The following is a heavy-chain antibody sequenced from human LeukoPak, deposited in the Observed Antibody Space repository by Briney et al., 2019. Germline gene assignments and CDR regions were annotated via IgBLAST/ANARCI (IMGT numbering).Heavy chain of an antibody. CDR2: MYHSGST. Sequence: SETLSLTCAVSDYSISSGYYWGWIRQPPAKGLEWIGSMYHSGSTSYSPSLKSRVTISVDTSKNQFSLKLTSVTAADTALYYCVRDRPAGSFDYWGQGTLVTVSS. D-gene: IGHD2-15*01. V-gene: IGHV4-38-2*02. CDR1: DYSISSGYY. CDR3: VRDRPAGSFDY. J-gene: IGHJ4*02.